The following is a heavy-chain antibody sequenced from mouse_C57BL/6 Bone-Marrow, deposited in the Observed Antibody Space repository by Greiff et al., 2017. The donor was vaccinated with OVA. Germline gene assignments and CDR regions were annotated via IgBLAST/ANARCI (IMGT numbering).Heavy chain of an antibody. Sequence: EVQLVESGGGLVQPGGSLKLSCAASGFTFSDYYMYWVRQTPEKRLEWVAYISNGGGSTYYPDTVKGRFTISRDNAKNTLYLQMSRLKSEDTAMYYCASSITTVVATDVWGTGTTVTVSS. J-gene: IGHJ1*03. CDR3: ASSITTVVATDV. CDR1: GFTFSDYY. V-gene: IGHV5-12*01. D-gene: IGHD1-1*01. CDR2: ISNGGGST.